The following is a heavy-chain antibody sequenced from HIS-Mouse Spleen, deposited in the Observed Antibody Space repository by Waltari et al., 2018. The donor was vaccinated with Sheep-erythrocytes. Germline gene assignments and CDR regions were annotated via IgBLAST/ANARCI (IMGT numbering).Heavy chain of an antibody. Sequence: ADSVKGRFTISRDNSKNTLYLQMNSLRAEDTAVYYCARSSYSGSYRDWFDPWGQGTLVTVSS. CDR3: ARSSYSGSYRDWFDP. V-gene: IGHV3-30*01. J-gene: IGHJ5*02. D-gene: IGHD1-26*01.